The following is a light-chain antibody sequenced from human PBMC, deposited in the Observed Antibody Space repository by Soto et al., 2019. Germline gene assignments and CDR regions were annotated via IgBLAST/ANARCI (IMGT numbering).Light chain of an antibody. CDR3: QAWGTGVGA. CDR2: VNSDGSH. Sequence: QAVVTQSPSASASLGASVKLTCSLSSGHSRNAIAWHQQQPAKGPRYLMKVNSDGSHNKGDGIPDRFSGSSSGAERYLTISSLQSEDEADYYCQAWGTGVGAFGGGTQLTVL. J-gene: IGLJ2*01. CDR1: SGHSRNA. V-gene: IGLV4-69*01.